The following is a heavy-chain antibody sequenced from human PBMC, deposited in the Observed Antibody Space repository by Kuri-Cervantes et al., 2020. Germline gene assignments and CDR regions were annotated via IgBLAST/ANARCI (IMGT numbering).Heavy chain of an antibody. V-gene: IGHV1-18*01. D-gene: IGHD2-21*02. CDR2: ISAYNGHT. J-gene: IGHJ4*02. CDR1: GYTFTSYD. Sequence: ASVKVSCKASGYTFTSYDINWVRQATGQGLEWIGWISAYNGHTKYAQNLQGRVTMTTDPSTSKSNLEVKSLRSDDTATYYCATVYCGGDCYLPGDFDYWGQGTLVTVSS. CDR3: ATVYCGGDCYLPGDFDY.